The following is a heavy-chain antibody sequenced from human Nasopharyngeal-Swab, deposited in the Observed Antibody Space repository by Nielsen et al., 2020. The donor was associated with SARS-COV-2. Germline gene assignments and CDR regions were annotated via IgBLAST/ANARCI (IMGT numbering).Heavy chain of an antibody. CDR1: GFTFSSYD. CDR3: ARTWIRVPDAFDI. CDR2: IGTAGDT. Sequence: GESLKISCAASGFTFSSYDMHWVRQATGKGLEWVSAIGTAGDTYYADSVKGRFTISRDNSKNTLYLQMNSLRAEDTAVYYCARTWIRVPDAFDIWGQGTMVTVSS. V-gene: IGHV3-13*01. D-gene: IGHD5-18*01. J-gene: IGHJ3*02.